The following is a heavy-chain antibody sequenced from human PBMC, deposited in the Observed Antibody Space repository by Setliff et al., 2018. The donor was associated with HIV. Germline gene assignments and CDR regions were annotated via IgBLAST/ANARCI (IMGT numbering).Heavy chain of an antibody. J-gene: IGHJ3*02. V-gene: IGHV1-2*02. CDR3: ARDPGYKSSWYGAFDI. CDR2: INPNSGGT. D-gene: IGHD6-13*01. Sequence: ASVKVSCKASGDAFTDYYIHWVRQAPGQGLEWMGWINPNSGGTNYAQKFQGRVTMTRDTSISTAFMDLSRLRSDDTAVYCCARDPGYKSSWYGAFDIWGQGTMVTVSS. CDR1: GDAFTDYY.